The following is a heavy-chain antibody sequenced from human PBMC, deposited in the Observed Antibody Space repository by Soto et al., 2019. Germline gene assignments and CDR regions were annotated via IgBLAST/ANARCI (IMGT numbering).Heavy chain of an antibody. J-gene: IGHJ5*02. V-gene: IGHV3-23*01. D-gene: IGHD2-15*01. CDR2: ISGSGGST. CDR1: GFTFSSYA. Sequence: GGSLRLSCAASGFTFSSYAMSWVRQAPGKGLEWVSAISGSGGSTYYADSVKGRFTISRDNSKNTLYLQMNSLRAEDTAVYYCAKGPGRYCSGVSCYSWFDPWGKGTLVTVSS. CDR3: AKGPGRYCSGVSCYSWFDP.